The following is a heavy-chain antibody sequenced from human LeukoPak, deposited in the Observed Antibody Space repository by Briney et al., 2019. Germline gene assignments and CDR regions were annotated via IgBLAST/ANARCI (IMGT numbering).Heavy chain of an antibody. J-gene: IGHJ4*02. V-gene: IGHV3-74*01. Sequence: TGGSLRLSCAAYGFTFSSYWTHWVRQAPGKGLVWVSRINSDGRSTSYADSVKGRCTICRDNAKNTLYLQMNSLRAEDTAVYYCARVNYYDSLDYWGQGTLVTVSS. CDR1: GFTFSSYW. CDR3: ARVNYYDSLDY. D-gene: IGHD3-22*01. CDR2: INSDGRST.